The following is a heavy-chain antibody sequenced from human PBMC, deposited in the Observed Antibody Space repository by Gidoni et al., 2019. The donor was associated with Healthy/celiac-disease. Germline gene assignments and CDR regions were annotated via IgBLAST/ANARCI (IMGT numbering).Heavy chain of an antibody. CDR3: ARGRREQWLGGTEYFQH. J-gene: IGHJ1*01. D-gene: IGHD6-19*01. CDR1: GGTVSSYS. Sequence: QVQLVQSGPEVTKPGSSVKGSCKASGGTVSSYSISWVRQAPGQGPEWMGGINPIFGTANYALKFQGRVTISADESTRTDYIELSSLRSEDTAVYYCARGRREQWLGGTEYFQHWGQGTLVTVSS. CDR2: INPIFGTA. V-gene: IGHV1-69*01.